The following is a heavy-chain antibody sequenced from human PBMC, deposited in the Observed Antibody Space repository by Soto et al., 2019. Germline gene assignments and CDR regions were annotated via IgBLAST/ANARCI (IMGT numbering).Heavy chain of an antibody. CDR2: MNPNSGNT. V-gene: IGHV1-8*01. CDR3: ARGIGVVPTYYYGMDV. CDR1: GYTFTSYD. J-gene: IGHJ6*02. D-gene: IGHD2-2*01. Sequence: ASVKVSCKASGYTFTSYDINWVRQATGQGLEWMGWMNPNSGNTGHAQKFQGRVTMTRNTSISTAYMELSSLRSEDTAVYYCARGIGVVPTYYYGMDVWGQGTTVTVSS.